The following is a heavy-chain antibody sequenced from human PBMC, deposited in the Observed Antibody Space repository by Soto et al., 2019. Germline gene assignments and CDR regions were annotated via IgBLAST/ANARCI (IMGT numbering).Heavy chain of an antibody. CDR3: ARGDATYYYGSGSYGDY. CDR2: ISSSSSYI. J-gene: IGHJ4*02. D-gene: IGHD3-10*01. CDR1: GFTFSNHA. Sequence: GGSLRLSCTASGFTFSNHAMNWVRQAPGKGLEWVSSISSSSSYIYYADSVKGRFTISRDNAKNSLYLQMNSLRAEDTAVYYCARGDATYYYGSGSYGDYWGQGTLVTVSS. V-gene: IGHV3-21*01.